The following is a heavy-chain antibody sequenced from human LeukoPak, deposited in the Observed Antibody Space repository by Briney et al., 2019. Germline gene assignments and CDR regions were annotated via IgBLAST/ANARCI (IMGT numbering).Heavy chain of an antibody. Sequence: PGGSLRLSCAASGFTFSSYGMNWVRQAPGKGLEWVSYISYSTSTIYYADSVKGRFTISRDNAENSLYLQMSSLRDEDTAVYYCATRCCSVGVCYLNYWGQGTLVTVSS. D-gene: IGHD2-8*02. CDR1: GFTFSSYG. J-gene: IGHJ4*02. CDR3: ATRCCSVGVCYLNY. V-gene: IGHV3-48*02. CDR2: ISYSTSTI.